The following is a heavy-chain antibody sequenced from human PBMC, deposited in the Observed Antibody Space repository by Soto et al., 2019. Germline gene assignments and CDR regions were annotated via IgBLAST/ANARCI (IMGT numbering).Heavy chain of an antibody. J-gene: IGHJ4*02. CDR1: GFSLSTSGVG. CDR2: IYWDDDK. V-gene: IGHV2-5*02. D-gene: IGHD3-10*01. CDR3: ARSGYYGSGSLDY. Sequence: QITLKESGPPLVKPTQTLTLTCTFSGFSLSTSGVGVGWIRQPPGKALEWLGIIYWDDDKRYSTSLKSRLTIRKDTSKNQVVLTVTNMDPVDTATYYCARSGYYGSGSLDYWGQGTLVTVSS.